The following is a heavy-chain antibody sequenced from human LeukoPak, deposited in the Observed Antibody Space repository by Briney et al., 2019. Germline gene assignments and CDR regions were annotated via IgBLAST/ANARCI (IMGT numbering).Heavy chain of an antibody. CDR1: GDSISSYY. V-gene: IGHV4-59*08. J-gene: IGHJ4*02. CDR3: ARLIAVVVPAANGWDDY. D-gene: IGHD2-2*01. Sequence: SETLSLTCTVSGDSISSYYWSWIRQPPGKGLEWIGCVYYTESTNYNPSLKSRVTISVDTSKNQFSLKLSSVTAADTAVYYCARLIAVVVPAANGWDDYWGQGTLVTVSS. CDR2: VYYTEST.